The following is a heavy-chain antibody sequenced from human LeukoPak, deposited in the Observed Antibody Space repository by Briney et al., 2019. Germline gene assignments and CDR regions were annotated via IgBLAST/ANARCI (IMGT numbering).Heavy chain of an antibody. Sequence: ASVKVSCKASGYTFTCYGISWVRQAPGQGLEWMGWISAYNGNTNYAQKLQGRVTMTTDTSTSTVYMELSSLRSEDTAVYYCARTTYGGNSGDAFDIWGQGTMVTVSS. V-gene: IGHV1-18*01. CDR3: ARTTYGGNSGDAFDI. J-gene: IGHJ3*02. CDR1: GYTFTCYG. D-gene: IGHD4-23*01. CDR2: ISAYNGNT.